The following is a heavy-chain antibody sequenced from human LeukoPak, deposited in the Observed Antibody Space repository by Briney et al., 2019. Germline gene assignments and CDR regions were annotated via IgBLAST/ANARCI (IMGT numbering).Heavy chain of an antibody. V-gene: IGHV1-2*02. D-gene: IGHD6-6*01. CDR2: INPNSGGT. CDR3: ARARWQLVPYFDS. J-gene: IGHJ4*02. Sequence: VASVTVSCKASGYTFTDYYMHWVRQAPGQGLEWMGWINPNSGGTNFAQKFQGRVAMTRDTSISTAYLELGSLRSDDTAAYFCARARWQLVPYFDSWGQGTLVTVSS. CDR1: GYTFTDYY.